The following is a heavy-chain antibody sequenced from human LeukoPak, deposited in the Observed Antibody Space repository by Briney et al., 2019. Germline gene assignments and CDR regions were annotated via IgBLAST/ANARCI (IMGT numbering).Heavy chain of an antibody. CDR3: ARDLFADYYDSSGSDY. D-gene: IGHD3-22*01. CDR1: GFTFSSYG. Sequence: GGSLRLSCAASGFTFSSYGMHWVRQAPGKGLEWVAVIWYDGSNKYYADSVKGRFTISRDNSKNTLYLQMNSLRAEDTAVYYCARDLFADYYDSSGSDYWGQGTLVTVSS. V-gene: IGHV3-33*01. J-gene: IGHJ4*02. CDR2: IWYDGSNK.